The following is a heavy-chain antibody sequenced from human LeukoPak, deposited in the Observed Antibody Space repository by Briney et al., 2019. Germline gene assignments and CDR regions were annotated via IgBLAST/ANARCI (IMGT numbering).Heavy chain of an antibody. CDR3: ARYCSSTSCYTPSDVYDI. CDR2: ISSSGCTI. Sequence: GGSLRLSCAASGFTFSDYYMSWIRQAPGKGLEWLSYISSSGCTIYYADSVTGRFTISRDNGNNSLYLQMNSLRAEDTAVYYCARYCSSTSCYTPSDVYDIWGQGTMVTVSS. J-gene: IGHJ3*02. V-gene: IGHV3-11*04. CDR1: GFTFSDYY. D-gene: IGHD2-2*02.